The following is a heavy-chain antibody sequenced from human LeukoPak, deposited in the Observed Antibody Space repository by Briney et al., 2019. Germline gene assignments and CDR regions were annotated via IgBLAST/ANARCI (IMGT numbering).Heavy chain of an antibody. J-gene: IGHJ4*02. CDR2: ISGSGGST. V-gene: IGHV3-23*01. Sequence: GGSLRLSCAASGFTFSSYAMSWVRQAPGKGLEWVSAISGSGGSTYYADSVKGRFTISRDNSKNTLYPQMNSLRAEDTAVYYCAKQGGYCSGGSCYSWVFDYWGQGTLVTVSS. D-gene: IGHD2-15*01. CDR1: GFTFSSYA. CDR3: AKQGGYCSGGSCYSWVFDY.